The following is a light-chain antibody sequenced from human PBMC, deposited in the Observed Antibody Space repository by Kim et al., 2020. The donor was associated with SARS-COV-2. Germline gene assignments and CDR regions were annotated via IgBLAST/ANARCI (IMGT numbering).Light chain of an antibody. J-gene: IGKJ3*01. CDR1: QSVSSSY. Sequence: SPGERATLSCRASQSVSSSYLAWYQQNPGQAPRLLIYGASSRATGIPDRFSGRGSGTDFTLTISSLEPEDFAVYYCQQYGSSPFTFGPGTKVDIK. V-gene: IGKV3-20*01. CDR3: QQYGSSPFT. CDR2: GAS.